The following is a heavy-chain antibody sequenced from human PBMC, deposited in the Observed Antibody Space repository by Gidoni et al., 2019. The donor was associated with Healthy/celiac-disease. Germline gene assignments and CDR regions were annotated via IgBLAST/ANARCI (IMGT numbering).Heavy chain of an antibody. CDR3: AKPSYDSSGYYVPFGY. J-gene: IGHJ4*02. V-gene: IGHV3-23*01. CDR2: ISGSGGST. Sequence: EVQLLESGGGVVQPGGSLRLSCAASGFTFSRYAMSWVRQAPGKGLEWVSAISGSGGSTYYADSVKGRFTISRDNSKNTLYLQMNSLRAEDTAVYYCAKPSYDSSGYYVPFGYWGQGTLVTVSS. D-gene: IGHD3-22*01. CDR1: GFTFSRYA.